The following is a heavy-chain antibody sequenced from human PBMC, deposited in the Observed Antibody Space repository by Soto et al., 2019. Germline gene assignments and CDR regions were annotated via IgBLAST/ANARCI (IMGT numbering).Heavy chain of an antibody. CDR1: GYTFINYH. D-gene: IGHD5-18*01. J-gene: IGHJ4*02. V-gene: IGHV1-18*01. Sequence: QVQLVQSGGEVKKPGASVTVSCKASGYTFINYHITWVRQAPGQGLEWMGWINTYNGMTDYAQRFQGRVTMTRDTTTSTAYMELRNLGSDDTAVYFCAKSSGGELGTDWGQGTLVTVFS. CDR3: AKSSGGELGTD. CDR2: INTYNGMT.